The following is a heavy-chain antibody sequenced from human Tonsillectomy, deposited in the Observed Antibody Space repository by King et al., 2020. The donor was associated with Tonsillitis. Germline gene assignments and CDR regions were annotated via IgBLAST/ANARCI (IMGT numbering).Heavy chain of an antibody. D-gene: IGHD6-19*01. CDR2: INNSGST. CDR3: AGRGIAVAGTPIDY. J-gene: IGHJ4*02. Sequence: VQLQQWGAGLLKPSETLSLTCTVYRGSFTGYYWSWIRQPPGKGLEWIGEINNSGSTNYNPSLKSRVIISADTSKNRFSLKLSSMTAADTAGYYCAGRGIAVAGTPIDYWAQGTLLTVSS. V-gene: IGHV4-34*01. CDR1: RGSFTGYY.